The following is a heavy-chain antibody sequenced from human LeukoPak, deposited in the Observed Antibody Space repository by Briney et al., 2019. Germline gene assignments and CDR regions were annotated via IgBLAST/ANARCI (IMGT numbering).Heavy chain of an antibody. D-gene: IGHD6-13*01. CDR1: GGTFSSYA. Sequence: SVKVSCKASGGTFSSYAISWVRQAPGQGLEWMGGIIPIFGTANYAQKFQGRVTITADESTSTAYMELSSLRSEDTAVYYCARDRVAAAGTSYYFDYWGQGTLVTVSS. CDR2: IIPIFGTA. J-gene: IGHJ4*02. CDR3: ARDRVAAAGTSYYFDY. V-gene: IGHV1-69*13.